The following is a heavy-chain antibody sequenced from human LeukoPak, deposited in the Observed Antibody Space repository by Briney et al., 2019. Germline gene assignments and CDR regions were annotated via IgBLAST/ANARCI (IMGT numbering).Heavy chain of an antibody. D-gene: IGHD3-3*01. Sequence: GGSLRLSCAASGFTVSSNYMSWVRQAPGKGLEWVSVIYSGGSTYYADSVKGRFTISRDNSKNTLYLQMNSLRAGDTAVYYCARVKYYDFWSGYYRPYYFDYWGQGTLVTVSS. CDR2: IYSGGST. CDR1: GFTVSSNY. CDR3: ARVKYYDFWSGYYRPYYFDY. J-gene: IGHJ4*02. V-gene: IGHV3-66*02.